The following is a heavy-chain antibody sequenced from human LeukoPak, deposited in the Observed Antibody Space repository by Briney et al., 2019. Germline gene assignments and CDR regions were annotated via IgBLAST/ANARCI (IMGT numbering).Heavy chain of an antibody. CDR1: GASISDYY. Sequence: SETLSLTCTVSGASISDYYWSWIRQPPGKGLEWIGYIYYSENTNYNPSLKSRVTISVDTSKKQFSLKLTSVTAADTAVYYCARGANWVFDYWGQGTLVTVSS. CDR2: IYYSENT. V-gene: IGHV4-59*01. CDR3: ARGANWVFDY. D-gene: IGHD7-27*01. J-gene: IGHJ4*02.